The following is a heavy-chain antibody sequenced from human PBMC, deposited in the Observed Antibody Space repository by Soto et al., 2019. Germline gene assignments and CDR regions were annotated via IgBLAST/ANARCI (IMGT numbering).Heavy chain of an antibody. Sequence: RRLSCAASGFTFSSYAMSWVRQAPGKGLEWVSAISGSGGSTYYADSVKGRFTISRDNSKNTLYLQMNSLRAEDTAVYYCAKDDILTGYPSYYGMDVWGQGTTVTVSS. CDR3: AKDDILTGYPSYYGMDV. V-gene: IGHV3-23*01. CDR1: GFTFSSYA. J-gene: IGHJ6*02. CDR2: ISGSGGST. D-gene: IGHD3-9*01.